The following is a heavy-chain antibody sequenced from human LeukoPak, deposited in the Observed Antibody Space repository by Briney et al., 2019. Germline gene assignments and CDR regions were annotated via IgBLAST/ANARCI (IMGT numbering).Heavy chain of an antibody. CDR2: IRNNGGST. V-gene: IGHV3-64D*09. CDR3: VKAGYDYVWGSYAFDI. Sequence: GGSLRLSCSASGFTFSSYAMHRVRQAPGKGLEYVSAIRNNGGSTYYADSVKGRFTISRDNSKNTLYLQMSSLRVEDTAVYYCVKAGYDYVWGSYAFDIWGQGTMVTVSS. D-gene: IGHD3-16*01. J-gene: IGHJ3*02. CDR1: GFTFSSYA.